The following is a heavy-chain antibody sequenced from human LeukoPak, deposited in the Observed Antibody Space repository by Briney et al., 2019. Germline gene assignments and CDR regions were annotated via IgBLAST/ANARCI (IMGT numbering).Heavy chain of an antibody. Sequence: ASVKVSCKASGYTFTGYYMHWVRQAPGQGLEWMGWINPNSGGTNYAQKFQGWVTMTRDTSISTAYMELSRLRSDDTAVYYCAREVPYDILTGYSHDAFDIWGQGTMVTVSS. CDR2: INPNSGGT. D-gene: IGHD3-9*01. J-gene: IGHJ3*02. CDR1: GYTFTGYY. V-gene: IGHV1-2*04. CDR3: AREVPYDILTGYSHDAFDI.